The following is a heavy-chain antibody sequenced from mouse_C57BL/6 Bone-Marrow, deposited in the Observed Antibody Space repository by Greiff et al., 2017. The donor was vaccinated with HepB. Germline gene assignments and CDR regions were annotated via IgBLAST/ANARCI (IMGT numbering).Heavy chain of an antibody. CDR3: ARLVQVPGSNPNYYAMDY. J-gene: IGHJ4*01. CDR2: INPYNGGT. CDR1: GYTFTDYY. D-gene: IGHD1-1*01. Sequence: EVQLQESGPVLVKPGASVKMSCKASGYTFTDYYMNWVKQSHGKSLEWIGVINPYNGGTSYNQKFKGKATLTVDKSSSTAYMELNSLTSEDSAVYYCARLVQVPGSNPNYYAMDYWGQGTSVTVSS. V-gene: IGHV1-19*01.